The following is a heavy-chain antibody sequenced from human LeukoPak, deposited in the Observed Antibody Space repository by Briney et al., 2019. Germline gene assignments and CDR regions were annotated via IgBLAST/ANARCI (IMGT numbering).Heavy chain of an antibody. Sequence: ASVKVSCKASGYTFTSYYMHWVRQAPGQGLEWMGIINPSGGNTNYAQKFQGRVTMTRDMSTSTVYMELSSLRSEDTAMYYCARALPHRRLMDTTMEQHWFDPWGQGTLVTVSS. D-gene: IGHD5-18*01. V-gene: IGHV1-46*01. CDR2: INPSGGNT. CDR3: ARALPHRRLMDTTMEQHWFDP. CDR1: GYTFTSYY. J-gene: IGHJ5*02.